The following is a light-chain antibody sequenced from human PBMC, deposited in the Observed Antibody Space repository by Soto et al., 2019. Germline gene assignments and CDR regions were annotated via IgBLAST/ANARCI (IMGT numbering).Light chain of an antibody. Sequence: QSALTQPASVSGSPGQSITISCTGTSSDVGGYNYVSWYQQHPGKAPKVMIYDVSNRPSGVSNRFSGSKSGNTASLTISGLQAEDEADYYCSSYTSSSTYVIFGGGTQLTVL. V-gene: IGLV2-14*01. CDR2: DVS. CDR3: SSYTSSSTYVI. CDR1: SSDVGGYNY. J-gene: IGLJ2*01.